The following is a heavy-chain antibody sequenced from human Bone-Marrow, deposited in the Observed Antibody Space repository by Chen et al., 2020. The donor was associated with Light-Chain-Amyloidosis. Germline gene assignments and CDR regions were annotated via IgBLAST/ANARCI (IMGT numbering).Heavy chain of an antibody. V-gene: IGHV5-51*01. D-gene: IGHD5-12*01. CDR2: IYPDDSDA. Sequence: VQSGAEVKKPGESLKISCKGSGYTFPNYWIGWVRQMPGKGLEWMGVIYPDDSDARYSPSFEGQVTISADKSITTAYLQWRSLKASDTAMYYCARRRDGYNFDYWGQGTLVTVSS. CDR3: ARRRDGYNFDY. J-gene: IGHJ4*02. CDR1: GYTFPNYW.